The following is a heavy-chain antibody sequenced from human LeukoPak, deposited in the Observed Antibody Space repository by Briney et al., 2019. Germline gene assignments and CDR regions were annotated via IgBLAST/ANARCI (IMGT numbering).Heavy chain of an antibody. V-gene: IGHV4-38-2*02. D-gene: IGHD3-22*01. CDR3: ARDVRNYYDSSGYYLFDY. Sequence: SETLSLTCTVSGYSISSGYYWGWIRQSPGKGLEWIGNIYRRGSTHYNPSLKSRVTISMDTSKNQFSLKLSSVTAADSAVYYCARDVRNYYDSSGYYLFDYWGQGTLVTVSS. CDR1: GYSISSGYY. J-gene: IGHJ4*02. CDR2: IYRRGST.